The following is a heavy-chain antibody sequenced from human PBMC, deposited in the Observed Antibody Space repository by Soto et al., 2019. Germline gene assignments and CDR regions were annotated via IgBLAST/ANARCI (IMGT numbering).Heavy chain of an antibody. CDR1: GGTFSSYA. D-gene: IGHD3-10*01. CDR3: ARDPKPGIWSSRGYFDY. Sequence: GAAVKVSCKASGGTFSSYAIGWVRQAPGQGLEWMGGIIPIFGTANYAQKFQGRVTITADESTSTAYMELSSLRSEDTAVYYCARDPKPGIWSSRGYFDYWGQGTLVTVSS. CDR2: IIPIFGTA. J-gene: IGHJ4*02. V-gene: IGHV1-69*13.